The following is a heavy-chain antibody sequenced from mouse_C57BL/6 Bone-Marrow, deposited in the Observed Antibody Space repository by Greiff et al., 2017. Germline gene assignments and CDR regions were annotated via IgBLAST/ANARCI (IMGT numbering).Heavy chain of an antibody. CDR2: IYPGDGYT. CDR1: GYAFSSSW. V-gene: IGHV1-82*01. CDR3: ARGIYYGYAMDY. J-gene: IGHJ4*01. D-gene: IGHD1-1*01. Sequence: VTLQESGPELVKPGASVKISCKASGYAFSSSWMNWVKQRPGKGLEWIGRIYPGDGYTNYNGKFKGKATLTADKSSSTAYMLLRRLTSEYSAVYFLARGIYYGYAMDYWGQGTSVTVTS.